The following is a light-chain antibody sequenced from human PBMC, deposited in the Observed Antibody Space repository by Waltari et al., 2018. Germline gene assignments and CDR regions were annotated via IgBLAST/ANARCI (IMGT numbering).Light chain of an antibody. CDR2: AFS. J-gene: IGLJ3*02. Sequence: QSALTQPPSVSGAPGHSVTISCTGSRSNIGAGYDVHWYQQLPGAAPQLLISAFSNRPSGVPDRFYGSKSGTSASLAINGLQAEDEAIYYCQSYDSSLSAVFGGGTKVTVL. CDR3: QSYDSSLSAV. CDR1: RSNIGAGYD. V-gene: IGLV1-40*01.